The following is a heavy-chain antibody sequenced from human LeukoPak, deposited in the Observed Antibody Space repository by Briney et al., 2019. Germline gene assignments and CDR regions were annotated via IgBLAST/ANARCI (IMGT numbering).Heavy chain of an antibody. CDR1: GGTFSSYA. D-gene: IGHD3-3*01. J-gene: IGHJ4*02. V-gene: IGHV1-69*04. CDR2: IIPILGIA. CDR3: ARGRTIFGVVSALDY. Sequence: SVKVSCKASGGTFSSYAISWVRQAPGQGLEWMGRIIPILGIANYAQKFQGRVTITADESTSTAYMELSSLRSEDTAVYYCARGRTIFGVVSALDYWGQGTLVTVSS.